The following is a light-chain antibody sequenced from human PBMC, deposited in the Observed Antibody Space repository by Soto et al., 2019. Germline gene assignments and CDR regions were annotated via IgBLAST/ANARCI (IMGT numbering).Light chain of an antibody. J-gene: IGKJ3*01. Sequence: DIQLTQSPSFLSASVGDRVTITCRASQGISSYLAWYQQKPGKAPKLLLYAASTLKSGAPSRFSGRGSGTEFTLTISSLQPEDFATYYCQQLNSYPLRFGPGTKVDIK. CDR2: AAS. CDR1: QGISSY. V-gene: IGKV1-9*01. CDR3: QQLNSYPLR.